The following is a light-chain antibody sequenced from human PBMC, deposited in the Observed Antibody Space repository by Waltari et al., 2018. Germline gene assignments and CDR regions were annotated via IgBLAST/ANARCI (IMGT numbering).Light chain of an antibody. CDR3: QQYHSDLLS. V-gene: IGKV1-5*03. J-gene: IGKJ4*01. Sequence: DIQMTQSPSTLSASVGDRVTMTCRASQRIDRWLAWYQQKPGKVPRVIIYESSTLENGVPSRFSGSGFGTEFTLTINNLQPDDFATYYCQQYHSDLLSFGGGTRVEI. CDR2: ESS. CDR1: QRIDRW.